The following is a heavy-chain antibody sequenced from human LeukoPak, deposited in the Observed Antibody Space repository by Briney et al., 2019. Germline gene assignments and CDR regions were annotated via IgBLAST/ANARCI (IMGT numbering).Heavy chain of an antibody. Sequence: SETLSLTCGVLAVSINDYYWSWIRQSPGKGLEWIGEISHTEGTRYNPSLESRVTMSVGTSENQLYLKLIFVTAADTAVYYCARIRCGHSGSVCYNHWGLGTLVTVSS. CDR1: AVSINDYY. CDR3: ARIRCGHSGSVCYNH. V-gene: IGHV4-34*10. D-gene: IGHD2-21*01. CDR2: ISHTEGT. J-gene: IGHJ4*02.